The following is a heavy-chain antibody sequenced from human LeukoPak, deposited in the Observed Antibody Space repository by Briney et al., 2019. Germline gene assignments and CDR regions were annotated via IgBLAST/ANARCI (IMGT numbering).Heavy chain of an antibody. D-gene: IGHD1-26*01. Sequence: PGRSLRLSCAASGFTFSSYAMHWVRQAPGKGLEWVAFISNDGSYNYCTDSVKGRFNISRDSSENTLYLQMNSLRPDDTAVYYCARDGSGTNLFDVGWFDSWGQGTLVTVSS. J-gene: IGHJ5*01. CDR1: GFTFSSYA. V-gene: IGHV3-30*10. CDR3: ARDGSGTNLFDVGWFDS. CDR2: ISNDGSYN.